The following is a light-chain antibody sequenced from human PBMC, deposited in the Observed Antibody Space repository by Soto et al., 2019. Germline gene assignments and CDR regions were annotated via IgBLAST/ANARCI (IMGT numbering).Light chain of an antibody. CDR3: AQCLQTPLT. V-gene: IGKV2-28*01. CDR1: RSLLSSNGYHY. J-gene: IGKJ4*01. CDR2: LGS. Sequence: DVVMTQSPLSLPVTPGEPASISCRSSRSLLSSNGYHYLNWYLQKPGQSPQLLISLGSNRASGVPDRCSGSGSGTDFTLKISRVEAEDVGVYYCAQCLQTPLTFGGGTKVDIK.